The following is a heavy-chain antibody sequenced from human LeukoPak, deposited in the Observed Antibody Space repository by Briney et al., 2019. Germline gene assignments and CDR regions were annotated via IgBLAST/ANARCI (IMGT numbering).Heavy chain of an antibody. Sequence: GVSLRLSCAASGFTVSSKYMSWVRQAPGKGLEWVSVIYSGGSTYYADSVKGRFTISRDNSKNTLYLQMNSLRAEDTAVYYCARVLVRGVTDYWGQGTLVTVSS. V-gene: IGHV3-66*01. CDR1: GFTVSSKY. J-gene: IGHJ4*02. CDR3: ARVLVRGVTDY. CDR2: IYSGGST. D-gene: IGHD3-10*01.